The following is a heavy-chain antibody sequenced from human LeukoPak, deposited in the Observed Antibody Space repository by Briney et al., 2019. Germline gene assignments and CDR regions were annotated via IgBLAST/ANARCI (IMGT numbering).Heavy chain of an antibody. D-gene: IGHD2-2*01. Sequence: SQTLSLTCTVSGGSIGSGDYYWSWIRQPPGKGLEWIGYIYYSGSTYYNPSLKSRVTISVDTSKNQFSLKLSSVTAADTAVYYCASGSVDFCSSTSCPVYYFDYWGQGTLVTVSS. CDR3: ASGSVDFCSSTSCPVYYFDY. CDR1: GGSIGSGDYY. V-gene: IGHV4-30-4*01. J-gene: IGHJ4*02. CDR2: IYYSGST.